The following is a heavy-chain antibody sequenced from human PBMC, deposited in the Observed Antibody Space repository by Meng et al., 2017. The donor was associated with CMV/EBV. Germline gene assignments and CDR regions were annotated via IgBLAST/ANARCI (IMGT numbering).Heavy chain of an antibody. CDR1: GFTFSSYS. J-gene: IGHJ6*02. CDR2: ISISSSYI. V-gene: IGHV3-21*01. CDR3: ARDLPLYCTNGVCYSSGMDV. D-gene: IGHD2-8*01. Sequence: GESLKISCAASGFTFSSYSMNWVRQAPGKGLEWVSSISISSSYIYYADSVKGRFTISRDNAKNSLYLQMNSLRAEDTAVYYCARDLPLYCTNGVCYSSGMDVWGQGTTVTVSS.